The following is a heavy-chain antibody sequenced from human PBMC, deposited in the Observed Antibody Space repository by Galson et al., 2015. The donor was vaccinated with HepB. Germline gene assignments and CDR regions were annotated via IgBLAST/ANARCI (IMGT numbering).Heavy chain of an antibody. CDR2: FDPEDGKP. V-gene: IGHV1-24*01. J-gene: IGHJ3*02. CDR1: GYSLTKLS. CDR3: AIVAVGYEGAFDI. D-gene: IGHD6-13*01. Sequence: SVKVSCKVSGYSLTKLSMHWVRQAPGKGLEWMGGFDPEDGKPIFAQKFQGRVTMTEDTSTDTAYMELSSLRSEDTAVYYCAIVAVGYEGAFDIWGQGTMVTVSS.